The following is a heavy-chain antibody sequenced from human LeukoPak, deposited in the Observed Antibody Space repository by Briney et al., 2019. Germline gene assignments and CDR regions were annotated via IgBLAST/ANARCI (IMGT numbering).Heavy chain of an antibody. Sequence: SETLSLTCTVSGGSTSNYFCTWLRQSAGKGLEWIGRIHTSGSTNYNRALKSRVSMSVDTSKNQFSLKLSSVTAADTAVYYCARDPEGHGYYFDYWGQGALVTVSS. J-gene: IGHJ4*02. V-gene: IGHV4-4*07. CDR2: IHTSGST. CDR1: GGSTSNYF. CDR3: ARDPEGHGYYFDY. D-gene: IGHD3-3*01.